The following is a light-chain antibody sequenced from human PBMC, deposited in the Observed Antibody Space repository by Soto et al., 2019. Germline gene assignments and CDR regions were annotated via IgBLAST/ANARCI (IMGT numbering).Light chain of an antibody. J-gene: IGKJ1*01. CDR2: DAS. CDR3: QQYTNTNNPWM. V-gene: IGKV1-5*01. CDR1: QTISTW. Sequence: DIQVTQSPPTLSASVVDRVGITCPAIQTISTWMAWYQQKPGKAPKLLVYDASTLQSGVASRFSGSGSGTEFTLIISGLQPDDSATYYCQQYTNTNNPWMFGQGTKVDIK.